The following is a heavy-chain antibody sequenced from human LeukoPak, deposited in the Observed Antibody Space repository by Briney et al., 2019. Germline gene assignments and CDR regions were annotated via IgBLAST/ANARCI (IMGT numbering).Heavy chain of an antibody. D-gene: IGHD2-21*02. CDR1: GYTFTGYY. V-gene: IGHV1-2*02. CDR2: INPNSGGT. J-gene: IGHJ4*02. Sequence: ASVKVSCKASGYTFTGYYTHWVRQAPGQGLEWMGWINPNSGGTNYAQKFQGRVTMTRNTSISTAYMELSSLRSEDTAVYYCAREVSGGDTDYWGQGTLVTVSS. CDR3: AREVSGGDTDY.